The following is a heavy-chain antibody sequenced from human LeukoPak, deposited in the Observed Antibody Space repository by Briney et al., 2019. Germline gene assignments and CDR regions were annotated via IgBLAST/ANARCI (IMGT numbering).Heavy chain of an antibody. CDR1: GGSIRSGSYY. D-gene: IGHD1-1*01. J-gene: IGHJ4*02. CDR2: VYTSGST. Sequence: SETPSLTCTVSGGSIRSGSYYWSWIRQAAGKGLEWIGRVYTSGSTNYNPPLKSRVTISVDTSKNQFSLKLSSVTAADTAVYYCARGGERLDYWGQGTLVTVSS. CDR3: ARGGERLDY. V-gene: IGHV4-61*02.